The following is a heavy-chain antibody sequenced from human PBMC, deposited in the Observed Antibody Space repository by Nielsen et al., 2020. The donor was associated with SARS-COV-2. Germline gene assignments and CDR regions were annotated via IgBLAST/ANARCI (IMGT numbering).Heavy chain of an antibody. J-gene: IGHJ4*02. CDR1: GGSISSSTYY. Sequence: SETLSLTCSVSGGSISSSTYYWGWVRQPPGKGLEWIGSIYYSGSTFYNPPLKSRLTISIDTSKNQFSLKLSSVAAADTAVYFCTREYSSSPDCWGQGTLVTVSS. D-gene: IGHD6-13*01. CDR3: TREYSSSPDC. CDR2: IYYSGST. V-gene: IGHV4-39*07.